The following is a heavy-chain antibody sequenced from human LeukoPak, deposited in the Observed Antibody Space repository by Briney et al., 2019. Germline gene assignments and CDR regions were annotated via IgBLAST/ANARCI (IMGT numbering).Heavy chain of an antibody. CDR2: MNPNSGNT. D-gene: IGHD1-26*01. J-gene: IGHJ4*02. Sequence: ASVKVSCKASGYTFTSYDINWVRQATGQGLEWMGWMNPNSGNTGYAQKFQGRVTITRNTSISTAYMELSSLRAEDTAVYYCVASGSTQAPVGYFDYWGQGTLVTVSS. CDR3: VASGSTQAPVGYFDY. V-gene: IGHV1-8*03. CDR1: GYTFTSYD.